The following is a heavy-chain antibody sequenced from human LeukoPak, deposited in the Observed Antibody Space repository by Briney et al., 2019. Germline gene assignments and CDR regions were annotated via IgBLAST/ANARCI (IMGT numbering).Heavy chain of an antibody. CDR3: AKGQQLAPGY. CDR1: GFTXSSXA. D-gene: IGHD6-13*01. CDR2: ISGSGGST. Sequence: ASGFTXSSXAMSXVRQAPGKGLEWVSAISGSGGSTYYADSVKGRFTISRDNSKNTLYLQMNSLRAEDTAVYYCAKGQQLAPGYWGQGTLVTVSS. J-gene: IGHJ4*02. V-gene: IGHV3-23*01.